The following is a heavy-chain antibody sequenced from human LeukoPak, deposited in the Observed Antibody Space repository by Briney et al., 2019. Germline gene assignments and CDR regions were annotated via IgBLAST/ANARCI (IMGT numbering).Heavy chain of an antibody. CDR3: AREIIATTLDG. J-gene: IGHJ4*02. CDR1: GFTFSSYS. V-gene: IGHV3-21*06. D-gene: IGHD1-7*01. Sequence: PGGSLRLSCAASGFTFSSYSLNWIRQAPGKGLEWVASISGSNGYFYYADSVKGRFTISRDNARNSLFLQMNSLTAADTAAYYCAREIIATTLDGWGQGTLVIVSS. CDR2: ISGSNGYF.